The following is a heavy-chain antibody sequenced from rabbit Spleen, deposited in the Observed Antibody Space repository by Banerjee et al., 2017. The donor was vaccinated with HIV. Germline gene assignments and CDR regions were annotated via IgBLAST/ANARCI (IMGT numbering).Heavy chain of an antibody. CDR3: ARGEYFTVGFSSYAIYLDL. Sequence: QSLEESGGGLVQPEGSLTLTCTASGLSFSSTYYMCWVRQAPGKGLEWIACIVTGSSGTSYYASWAKGRFTISRTSSTTVTLQMTSLTAADTATYFCARGEYFTVGFSSYAIYLDLWGPGTLVTVS. CDR2: IVTGSSGTS. J-gene: IGHJ4*01. V-gene: IGHV1S40*01. D-gene: IGHD8-1*01. CDR1: GLSFSSTYY.